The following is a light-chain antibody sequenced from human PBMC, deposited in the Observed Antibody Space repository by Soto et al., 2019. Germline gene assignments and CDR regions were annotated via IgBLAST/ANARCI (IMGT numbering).Light chain of an antibody. CDR3: QQSYSTPWT. Sequence: DIQMTQSPSSLSASVGDRVTITCRASQSISNYLNWYQQNPGKAPKLLIYAASSLESGVPSRFRGSGSGTDFTLTISSLQPEDFSAYYCQQSYSTPWTFGQGTKVEIK. J-gene: IGKJ1*01. V-gene: IGKV1-39*01. CDR2: AAS. CDR1: QSISNY.